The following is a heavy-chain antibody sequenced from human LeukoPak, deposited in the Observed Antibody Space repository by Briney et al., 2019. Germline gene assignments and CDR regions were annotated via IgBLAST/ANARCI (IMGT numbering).Heavy chain of an antibody. V-gene: IGHV3-21*01. CDR3: AGDKKDGYNFDY. Sequence: GGSLRLSCVASGFTFSSYWMHWVRQAPGKGLGWVSSITSSSYYIYYGDFVKGRFTISRDNARNSLYLQMNSLRAEDTAVYYCAGDKKDGYNFDYWGQGTLVTVSS. CDR1: GFTFSSYW. J-gene: IGHJ4*02. CDR2: ITSSSYYI. D-gene: IGHD5-24*01.